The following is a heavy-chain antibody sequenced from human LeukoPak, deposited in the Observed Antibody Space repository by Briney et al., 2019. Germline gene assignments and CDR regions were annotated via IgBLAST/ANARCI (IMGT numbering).Heavy chain of an antibody. CDR2: IKPNRSGT. D-gene: IGHD3-9*01. Sequence: ASVKVSCKASGYTFTGYYMHWVRQAPGQGLEWMGWIKPNRSGTNYAQKFQGRVTMTRDTSISTAYMELSRLRSDDTAVYYCARRYYDILTGYSIDYWGQGTLVTVSS. CDR1: GYTFTGYY. J-gene: IGHJ4*02. V-gene: IGHV1-2*02. CDR3: ARRYYDILTGYSIDY.